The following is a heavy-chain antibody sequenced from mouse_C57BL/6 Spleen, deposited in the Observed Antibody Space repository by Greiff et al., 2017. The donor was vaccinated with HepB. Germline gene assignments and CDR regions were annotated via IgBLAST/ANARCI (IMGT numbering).Heavy chain of an antibody. D-gene: IGHD2-4*01. CDR1: GYAFTNYL. Sequence: VQLQQSGAELVRPGTSVKVSCKASGYAFTNYLIEWVKQRPGQGLEWIGVINPGSGGTNYNEKFKGKATLTAHKSSSTAYMQLSSLTSEDSAVYFCARSYDYEAYWGQGTLVTVSA. V-gene: IGHV1-54*01. CDR3: ARSYDYEAY. J-gene: IGHJ3*01. CDR2: INPGSGGT.